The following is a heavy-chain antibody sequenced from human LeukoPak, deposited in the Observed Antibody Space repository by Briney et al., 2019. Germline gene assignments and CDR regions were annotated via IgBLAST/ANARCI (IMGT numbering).Heavy chain of an antibody. V-gene: IGHV4-59*04. D-gene: IGHD6-13*01. CDR3: ARRQQQLVQYYYYYYMDV. CDR1: GGSISSYY. J-gene: IGHJ6*03. Sequence: PSETLSLTCTVSGGSISSYYWSWIRQPPGKGLEWIGYIYYSGSTYYNPSLKSRVTISVDTSKNQFSLKLSSVTAADTAVYYCARRQQQLVQYYYYYYMDVWAKGPRSPSP. CDR2: IYYSGST.